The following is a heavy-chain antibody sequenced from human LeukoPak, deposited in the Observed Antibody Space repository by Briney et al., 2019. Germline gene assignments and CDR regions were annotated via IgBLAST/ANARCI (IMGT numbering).Heavy chain of an antibody. CDR1: GFTFSRYA. Sequence: GRSLRLSCAASGFTFSRYAMHWVRQAPGKGLEWVAVISYDGSNKYYADSVKGRFNISRDNSKNTLYLQMNSLRAEDTAVYYCSWGSTYFDYWGQGTLVTVSS. J-gene: IGHJ4*02. V-gene: IGHV3-30-3*01. CDR3: SWGSTYFDY. D-gene: IGHD7-27*01. CDR2: ISYDGSNK.